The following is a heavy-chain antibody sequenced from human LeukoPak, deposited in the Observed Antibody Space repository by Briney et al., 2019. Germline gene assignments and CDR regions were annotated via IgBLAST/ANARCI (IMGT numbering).Heavy chain of an antibody. CDR3: AGSHSVIAVAGLYNWFDP. J-gene: IGHJ5*02. V-gene: IGHV5-51*01. CDR1: GYSFPSYW. CDR2: IYPGDSYT. Sequence: GESLKISCKGSGYSFPSYWIGWVRQMPGKGLEWMGIIYPGDSYTRYSPSFQGQVTISADKTISTAYLQWSSLKASDTAMYYCAGSHSVIAVAGLYNWFDPWGQGTLVTVSS. D-gene: IGHD6-19*01.